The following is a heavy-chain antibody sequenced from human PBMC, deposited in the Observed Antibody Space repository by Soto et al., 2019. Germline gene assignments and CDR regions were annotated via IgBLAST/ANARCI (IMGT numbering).Heavy chain of an antibody. Sequence: QVQLVESGGGVVQPGRSLRLSCVASGFTFSTYGMHWVRQAPGKGPEWVALISYDGRDEYYADSVKGRFTISRDNSKNSLYLQMDSLRAEDTAVYYCSDLGNYGNWGQGTLVTVSP. V-gene: IGHV3-33*01. CDR2: ISYDGRDE. D-gene: IGHD1-7*01. CDR3: SDLGNYGN. CDR1: GFTFSTYG. J-gene: IGHJ4*02.